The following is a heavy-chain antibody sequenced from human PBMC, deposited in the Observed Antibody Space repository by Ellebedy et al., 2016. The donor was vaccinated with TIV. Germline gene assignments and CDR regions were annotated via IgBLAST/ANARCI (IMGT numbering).Heavy chain of an antibody. CDR3: ARDDGVSYYYGMDV. CDR2: IKQDGSEK. D-gene: IGHD2-8*01. J-gene: IGHJ6*02. V-gene: IGHV3-7*01. Sequence: GESLKISCAASGFTFSSYWMSWVRQAPGKGLEWVANIKQDGSEKYYVDSVKGRFTISRDNAKNSLYLQMNSLRAEDTAVYYCARDDGVSYYYGMDVWGQGTTVTVSS. CDR1: GFTFSSYW.